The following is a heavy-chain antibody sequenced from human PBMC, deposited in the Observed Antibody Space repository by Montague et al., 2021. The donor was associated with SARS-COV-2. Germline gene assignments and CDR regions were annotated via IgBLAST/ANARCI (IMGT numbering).Heavy chain of an antibody. CDR1: GGSISRYY. V-gene: IGHV4-59*13. J-gene: IGHJ4*02. Sequence: SETLSLTCTVSGGSISRYYWSWIRQPPGKGLKWIGYLDYSGSTKYNPSLKSRVSIAVDTYKNQFSLKLNSVTAADTAVYYCARELGYDSSGYYDYFDYWGQGTLVTVSS. CDR2: LDYSGST. D-gene: IGHD3-22*01. CDR3: ARELGYDSSGYYDYFDY.